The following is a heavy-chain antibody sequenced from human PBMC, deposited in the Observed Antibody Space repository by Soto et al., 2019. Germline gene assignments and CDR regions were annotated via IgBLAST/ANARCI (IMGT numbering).Heavy chain of an antibody. CDR1: GYTFTSYA. CDR2: INAGNGNT. V-gene: IGHV1-3*01. D-gene: IGHD6-13*01. J-gene: IGHJ4*02. CDR3: AREMEKQLVPKDY. Sequence: ASVKVSCKASGYTFTSYAMHWVRQAPGQRLEWMGWINAGNGNTKYSQKFQGRVTITRDTSASTAYMELSSLRSEDTAVYYCAREMEKQLVPKDYWGQGTLVTVSS.